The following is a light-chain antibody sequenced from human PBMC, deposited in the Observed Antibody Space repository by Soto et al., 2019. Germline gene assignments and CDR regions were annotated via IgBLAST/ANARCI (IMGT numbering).Light chain of an antibody. CDR2: EVS. Sequence: QSALTQPASVSGSPGQSITISCTGTSSDIGDYNSVSWYQQHPGTAPKLIIYEVSNRPSGLSNRFSGSKSGNTASLTISGLQAEDEADYYCSSYTSSSTVVFGGGTKLTVL. CDR3: SSYTSSSTVV. CDR1: SSDIGDYNS. J-gene: IGLJ2*01. V-gene: IGLV2-14*01.